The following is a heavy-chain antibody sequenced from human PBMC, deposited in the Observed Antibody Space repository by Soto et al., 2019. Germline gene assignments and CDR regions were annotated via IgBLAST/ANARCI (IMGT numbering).Heavy chain of an antibody. D-gene: IGHD1-26*01. CDR1: GFTFSSYG. J-gene: IGHJ4*02. Sequence: GGSLRLSCAASGFTFSSYGMHWVRQAPGKGLEYVSAISSNGGSTYYANSVKGRFTISRDNSKNTLYLQMNSLRAEDTAVYYCAKDVSGSSPRLHYFDYWGQGTLVTVSS. CDR3: AKDVSGSSPRLHYFDY. V-gene: IGHV3-64*01. CDR2: ISSNGGST.